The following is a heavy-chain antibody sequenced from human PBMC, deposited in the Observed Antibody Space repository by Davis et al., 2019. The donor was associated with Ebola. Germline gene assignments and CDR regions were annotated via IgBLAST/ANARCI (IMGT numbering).Heavy chain of an antibody. CDR1: GDSVSTAG. D-gene: IGHD5-18*01. V-gene: IGHV6-1*01. Sequence: HSQTLSLTCAISGDSVSTAGWNWIRQSPSTGLEWLGRTYYKSKWYNDYAASVKSRITINPDTSKNQFTLQLTSVTPEDTALYYCARGWLRVGMDVWGEGTTVTVSP. J-gene: IGHJ6*04. CDR3: ARGWLRVGMDV. CDR2: TYYKSKWYN.